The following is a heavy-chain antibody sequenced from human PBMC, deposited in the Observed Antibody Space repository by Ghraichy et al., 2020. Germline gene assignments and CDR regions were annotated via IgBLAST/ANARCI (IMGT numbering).Heavy chain of an antibody. CDR2: FEPEDGET. V-gene: IGHV1-24*01. CDR3: TTLGVPLDW. J-gene: IGHJ4*02. Sequence: ASVKVSCKVSGYTLSELSMHWVRQAPGKGLEWLGGFEPEDGETIFAQKFQDRVTMTEDTSTDTAYMELSSLRSEDTAVYYCTTLGVPLDWWGQGTLVTVSS. CDR1: GYTLSELS. D-gene: IGHD3-16*01.